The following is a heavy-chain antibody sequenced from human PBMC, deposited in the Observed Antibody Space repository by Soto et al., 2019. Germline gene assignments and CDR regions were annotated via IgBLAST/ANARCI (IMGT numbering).Heavy chain of an antibody. V-gene: IGHV3-30*03. J-gene: IGHJ4*02. Sequence: QVQLVESGGGVVQPGRSLRLSCAASGFPFSSYGMHWVRQAPGKGLEWVAHISYDGSNKHYTDSVKGRFTISRDNSKNMLHLQMSSLRAEDTAVYYCAGGQYYFDYCGQGTRVSVSS. CDR2: ISYDGSNK. D-gene: IGHD2-15*01. CDR3: AGGQYYFDY. CDR1: GFPFSSYG.